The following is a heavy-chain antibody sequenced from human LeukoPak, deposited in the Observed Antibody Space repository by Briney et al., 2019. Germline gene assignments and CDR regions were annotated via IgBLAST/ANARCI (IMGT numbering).Heavy chain of an antibody. CDR3: ARYCGGDCHPASFDY. V-gene: IGHV4-59*08. J-gene: IGHJ4*02. CDR2: IYYSGYT. Sequence: PSETLSLTCTVSGGSISSYYWSWIRQPPGKGLEWIGYIYYSGYTSYNPSLKSRATISVDTSKNQFSLKLSSVTAADTAVYYCARYCGGDCHPASFDYWGQGTLVTVSS. D-gene: IGHD2-21*02. CDR1: GGSISSYY.